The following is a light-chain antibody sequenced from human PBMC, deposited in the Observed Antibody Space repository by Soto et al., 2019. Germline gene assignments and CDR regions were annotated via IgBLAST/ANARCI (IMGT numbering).Light chain of an antibody. CDR1: HSISTY. CDR2: SAS. Sequence: DIQMTQSPSSLSASVGDRVTITCRASHSISTYLSWYQHRPGKAPKLLIYSASTLQSGVPPRFNGSGSGTDFTLTSSSLQPEEFATYYCQQSFNTLTFGGGTKVEI. CDR3: QQSFNTLT. V-gene: IGKV1-39*01. J-gene: IGKJ4*01.